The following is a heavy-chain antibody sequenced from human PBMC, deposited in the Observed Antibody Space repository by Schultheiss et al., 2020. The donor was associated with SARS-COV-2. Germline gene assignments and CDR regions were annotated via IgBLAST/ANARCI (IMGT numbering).Heavy chain of an antibody. CDR3: ARGGIVVVVAATGAFDI. J-gene: IGHJ3*02. D-gene: IGHD2-15*01. V-gene: IGHV4-59*08. CDR2: IYYSGST. CDR1: GGSISSYY. Sequence: LETLSLTCAVYGGSISSYYWSWIRQPPGKGLEWIGYIYYSGSTNYNPSLKSRVTISVDTSKNQFSLKLSSVTAADTAVYYCARGGIVVVVAATGAFDIWGQGTMVTVSS.